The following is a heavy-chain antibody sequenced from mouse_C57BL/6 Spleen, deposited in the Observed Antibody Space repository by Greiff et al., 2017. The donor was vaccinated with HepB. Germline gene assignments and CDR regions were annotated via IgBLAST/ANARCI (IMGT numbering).Heavy chain of an antibody. V-gene: IGHV5-17*01. CDR3: AREAYYSNYDYAMDY. Sequence: EVHLVESGGGLVKPGGSLKLSCAASGFTFSDYGMHWVRQAPEKGLEWVAYISSGSSTIYYADTVKGRFTISRDNAKNTLFLQMTSLRSEDTAMYYCAREAYYSNYDYAMDYWGQGTSVTVSS. CDR2: ISSGSSTI. J-gene: IGHJ4*01. CDR1: GFTFSDYG. D-gene: IGHD2-5*01.